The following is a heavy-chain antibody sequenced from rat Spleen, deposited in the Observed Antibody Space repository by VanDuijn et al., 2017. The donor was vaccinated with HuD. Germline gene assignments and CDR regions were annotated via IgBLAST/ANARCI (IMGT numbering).Heavy chain of an antibody. V-gene: IGHV5-29*01. D-gene: IGHD1-11*01. J-gene: IGHJ2*01. CDR2: ISYDGSST. CDR3: ARHRNYGGIPFDF. Sequence: EVQLVESGGGLVQPGRSLKLSCAASGFTFSNYYMAWVRQAPTKGLEWVATISYDGSSTYYRDSVKGRFTISRDNAKSTLYLQMDSLRSEDTATYYCARHRNYGGIPFDFWGQGVMVTVSS. CDR1: GFTFSNYY.